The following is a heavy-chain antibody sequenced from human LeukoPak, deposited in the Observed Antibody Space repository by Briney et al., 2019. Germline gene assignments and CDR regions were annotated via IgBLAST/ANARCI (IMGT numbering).Heavy chain of an antibody. D-gene: IGHD1-26*01. Sequence: GGSLRLSCAASGFTFRSYAINWVRQAPGKGLEWVSAISGSGSRTDYADSVEGRFTISRDNSKNTLYLQMNSLRAEDTAVYYCAKVGLGGAYYDYWGQGTLVTVSS. CDR1: GFTFRSYA. CDR3: AKVGLGGAYYDY. V-gene: IGHV3-23*01. J-gene: IGHJ4*02. CDR2: ISGSGSRT.